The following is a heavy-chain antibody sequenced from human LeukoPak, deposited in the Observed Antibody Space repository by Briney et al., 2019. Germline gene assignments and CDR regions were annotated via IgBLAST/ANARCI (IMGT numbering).Heavy chain of an antibody. J-gene: IGHJ2*01. CDR1: GGSISSGSYY. Sequence: SQTLSLTCTVSGGSISSGSYYWSWIRQPAGKGLEWIGRIYTSGSTNYNPSLKSRVIISVDTSKNQFSLKLSSVTAADTAVYYCAREYCSSTSCYPNDWYFDLWGRGTLVTVSS. V-gene: IGHV4-61*02. CDR3: AREYCSSTSCYPNDWYFDL. CDR2: IYTSGST. D-gene: IGHD2-2*01.